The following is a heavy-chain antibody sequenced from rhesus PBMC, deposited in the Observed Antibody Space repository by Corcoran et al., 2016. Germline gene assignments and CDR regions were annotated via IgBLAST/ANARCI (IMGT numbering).Heavy chain of an antibody. CDR3: ARDRSYGNSYGLDS. CDR2: IVGSSDST. D-gene: IGHD4-35*01. J-gene: IGHJ6*01. Sequence: QVQLRESGPGLVKPSETLSLNCTALGASICSNWWSRIRQPPGKGLEWSGEIVGSSDSTNYNPSLKSRVTVSKDASKNQFFLKLNSVTAADTAVYYCARDRSYGNSYGLDSWGQGVVVTVSS. CDR1: GASICSNW. V-gene: IGHV4-80*01.